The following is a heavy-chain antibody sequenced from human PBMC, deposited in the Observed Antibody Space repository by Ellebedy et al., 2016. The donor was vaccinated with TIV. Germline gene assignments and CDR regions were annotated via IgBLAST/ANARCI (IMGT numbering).Heavy chain of an antibody. J-gene: IGHJ2*01. CDR1: GGSISRSNW. CDR3: ARDGSQGSGWYHWCFDL. Sequence: MPGGSLSLSCAVSGGSISRSNWWSWVRQPTGKGLEWIGEIYHSGSTNYNPSLKSRVTISVDKSKNQFSLKLSSVTAADTAVYYCARDGSQGSGWYHWCFDLWGRGTLVTVSS. D-gene: IGHD6-19*01. CDR2: IYHSGST. V-gene: IGHV4-4*02.